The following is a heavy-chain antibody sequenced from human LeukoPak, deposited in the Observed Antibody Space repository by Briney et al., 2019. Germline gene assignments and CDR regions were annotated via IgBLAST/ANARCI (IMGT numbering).Heavy chain of an antibody. J-gene: IGHJ4*02. CDR2: IYYSGST. D-gene: IGHD2/OR15-2a*01. CDR1: GGSINNYY. CDR3: ARDSNIARFFI. V-gene: IGHV4-59*01. Sequence: SETLSLTCTVSGGSINNYYWSWIRQPPGNELEWIGYIYYSGSTNYKSSLKSRVTISVDTPQNQFSLKLSSVTAADTAVYFCARDSNIARFFIWGQGTLVTVSS.